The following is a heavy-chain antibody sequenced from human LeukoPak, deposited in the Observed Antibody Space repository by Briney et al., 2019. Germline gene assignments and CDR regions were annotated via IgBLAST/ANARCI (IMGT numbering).Heavy chain of an antibody. CDR3: ARDGYSYGFTSHWFDP. CDR1: VGSFTSYH. D-gene: IGHD5-18*01. Sequence: TASETLSLTCAVYVGSFTSYHWSWIRQPPGKGLEWIGEINHSGHTKYSPSLKSRVTISADTAKNQFSLKLSSVTAADTAVYYCARDGYSYGFTSHWFDPWGQGTLVTVSS. CDR2: INHSGHT. J-gene: IGHJ5*02. V-gene: IGHV4-34*01.